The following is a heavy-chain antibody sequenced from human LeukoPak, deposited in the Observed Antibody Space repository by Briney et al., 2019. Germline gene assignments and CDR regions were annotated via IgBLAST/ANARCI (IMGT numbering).Heavy chain of an antibody. J-gene: IGHJ4*02. CDR1: GGSISNYY. CDR3: ARGYSSSWYYFDY. D-gene: IGHD6-13*01. V-gene: IGHV4-59*08. Sequence: PSETLSLTCTVSGGSISNYYWSWIRQPPGKGLEWIGYVHYSGSTNYNPSLKSRATISVDTSKSQFSLKLSSVTAADTAIYCCARGYSSSWYYFDYWGQGTLVTVSS. CDR2: VHYSGST.